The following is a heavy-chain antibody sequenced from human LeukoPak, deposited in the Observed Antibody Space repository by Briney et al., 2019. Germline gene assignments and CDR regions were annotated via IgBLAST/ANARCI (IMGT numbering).Heavy chain of an antibody. CDR2: IYHSGST. D-gene: IGHD3-16*01. CDR3: VREMGGLPRWFDP. V-gene: IGHV4-38-2*02. J-gene: IGHJ5*02. Sequence: PSETLSLICTVSGYSISSGYYWGWIRQPPGKGLEWIGCIYHSGSTYYNPSLKSRVTISVDTSKNQFSLKLSSVTAADTAVYYCVREMGGLPRWFDPWGQGTLVTVSS. CDR1: GYSISSGYY.